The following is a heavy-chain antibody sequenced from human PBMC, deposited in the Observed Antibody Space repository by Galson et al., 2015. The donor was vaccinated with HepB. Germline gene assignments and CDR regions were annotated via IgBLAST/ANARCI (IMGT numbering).Heavy chain of an antibody. D-gene: IGHD5-12*01. CDR3: AREYSATWFSGLGY. V-gene: IGHV3-53*01. CDR1: GFTVTSNH. CDR2: IYSGGST. Sequence: SLRLSCAASGFTVTSNHMSWVRQAPGKGLEWVSAIYSGGSTFYADSVKGRFTISRDNSKNTLYLQMNSLRAEDTAVYYCAREYSATWFSGLGYWGQGTLVTVSS. J-gene: IGHJ4*02.